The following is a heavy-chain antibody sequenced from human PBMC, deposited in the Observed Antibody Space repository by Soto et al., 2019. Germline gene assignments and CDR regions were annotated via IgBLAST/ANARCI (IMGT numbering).Heavy chain of an antibody. CDR3: ARSMYSSGSGSLDY. Sequence: SETLSLTCAVYGGSFSGYYWSWIRQPPGKGLEWIGEINHSGSTNYNPSLKSRVTISVDTSKNQFSLKLSSVTAADTAVYYCARSMYSSGSGSLDYWGQGTLVTVSS. D-gene: IGHD6-19*01. CDR1: GGSFSGYY. J-gene: IGHJ4*02. V-gene: IGHV4-34*01. CDR2: INHSGST.